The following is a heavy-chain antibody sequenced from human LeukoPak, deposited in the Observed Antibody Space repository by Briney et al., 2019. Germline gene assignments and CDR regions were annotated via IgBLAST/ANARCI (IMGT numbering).Heavy chain of an antibody. CDR3: ARDMAAAGPETLNFDY. J-gene: IGHJ4*02. CDR1: GNTFTSYA. D-gene: IGHD6-13*01. Sequence: ASVKVSCKASGNTFTSYAMHWVRQAPGQRLEWMGWINAGNGNTKYSQKFQGRVTITRDTSASTVYMELSSLRSEDTAVYYCARDMAAAGPETLNFDYWGQGTLVTVSS. CDR2: INAGNGNT. V-gene: IGHV1-3*01.